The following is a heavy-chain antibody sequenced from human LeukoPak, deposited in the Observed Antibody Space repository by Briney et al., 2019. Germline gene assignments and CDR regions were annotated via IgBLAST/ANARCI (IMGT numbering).Heavy chain of an antibody. CDR2: IYYSGST. V-gene: IGHV4-31*03. J-gene: IGHJ4*02. CDR1: GGSVSSGGYF. D-gene: IGHD5-12*01. CDR3: ARDIVATYFDF. Sequence: PSETLSLTCTVSGGSVSSGGYFWSWIRHHPGQPLEWIGYIYYSGSTKYNPSLRSRVTISVDSSKNQFSLRLSSVTAADTAVYYCARDIVATYFDFWGQGTLVTVSS.